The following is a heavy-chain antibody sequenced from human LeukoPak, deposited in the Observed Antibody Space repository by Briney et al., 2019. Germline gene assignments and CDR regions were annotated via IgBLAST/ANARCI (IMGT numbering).Heavy chain of an antibody. J-gene: IGHJ5*02. CDR2: IYYSGST. CDR3: ARHEGSGSYYSGWFDP. V-gene: IGHV4-39*01. CDR1: GGSISSSSYY. Sequence: SETLSLTCTVSGGSISSSSYYWGWIRQPPGKGLEWIGSIYYSGSTYYNPSLKSRVTISVDTSKNQFSLKLSSVTAADTAVYYCARHEGSGSYYSGWFDPRGQGTLVTVSS. D-gene: IGHD3-10*01.